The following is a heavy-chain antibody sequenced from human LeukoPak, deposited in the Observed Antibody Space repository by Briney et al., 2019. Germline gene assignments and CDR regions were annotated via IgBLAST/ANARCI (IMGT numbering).Heavy chain of an antibody. J-gene: IGHJ4*02. CDR2: IYYSGST. CDR3: ARARETVGIEY. CDR1: GGSISSSSYY. Sequence: PSETLSLTCTVSGGSISSSSYYWGWIRQPPGKGLEWIGSIYYSGSTYYNPSLKSRVTVSVDTSKNQFSLKLSSVTAADTAVYYCARARETVGIEYWGQGTLVSVSS. V-gene: IGHV4-39*01. D-gene: IGHD1-26*01.